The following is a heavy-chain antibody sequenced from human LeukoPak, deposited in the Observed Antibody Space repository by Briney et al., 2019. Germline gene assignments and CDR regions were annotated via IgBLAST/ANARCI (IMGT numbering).Heavy chain of an antibody. D-gene: IGHD5-18*01. CDR1: GFTFSSYG. J-gene: IGHJ4*02. Sequence: GRSLRLSCAASGFTFSSYGMHWVRQAPGKGLEWVAVIWYDGSNKYYADSVKGRFTISRDNSKNTLYLQMNSLRAEDTAVYYCARDRYSYGRFFDYWGQGTLVTVSS. CDR3: ARDRYSYGRFFDY. V-gene: IGHV3-33*01. CDR2: IWYDGSNK.